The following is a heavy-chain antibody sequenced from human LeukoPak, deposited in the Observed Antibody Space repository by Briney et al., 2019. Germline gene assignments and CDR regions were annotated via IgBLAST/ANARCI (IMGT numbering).Heavy chain of an antibody. CDR1: GFTFSSSW. V-gene: IGHV3-74*01. CDR3: ARGLVPGFLDY. J-gene: IGHJ4*02. D-gene: IGHD4-11*01. Sequence: GGSLRLSCAASGFTFSSSWMYWVRQAPGKGLVWVSRINSDESITTYADSVKGRFTISRDNAKNTLYLQMNSLRAEDTAVYYCARGLVPGFLDYWGQGTPVTISS. CDR2: INSDESIT.